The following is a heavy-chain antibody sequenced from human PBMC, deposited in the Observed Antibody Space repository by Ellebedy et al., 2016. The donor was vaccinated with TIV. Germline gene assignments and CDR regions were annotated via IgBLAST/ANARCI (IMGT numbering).Heavy chain of an antibody. CDR3: VREEAGTTRFDY. D-gene: IGHD6-13*01. V-gene: IGHV1-46*01. CDR2: ISPSGDST. CDR1: GGTFSSFA. Sequence: ASVKVSCKVSGGTFSSFAISWVRQAPGQGLEWMGIISPSGDSTSYAQKFQGRVTMTRDTSTSTVYMELSSLRSDDTAVYYCVREEAGTTRFDYWGQGTLVTVSS. J-gene: IGHJ4*02.